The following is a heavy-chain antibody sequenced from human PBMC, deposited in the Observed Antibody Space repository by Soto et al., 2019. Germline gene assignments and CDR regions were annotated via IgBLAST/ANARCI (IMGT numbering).Heavy chain of an antibody. CDR2: IYPADSDT. CDR3: ARISHSTARYYQYYRLVI. J-gene: IGHJ6*02. D-gene: IGHD6-13*01. Sequence: PGESLKVSCKGSGYSFPSQWIGWVRQMPGKGLEWMGNIYPADSDTRYSPSFQGQVTVSADKSIRTAYLQWSSLKASDTGIYYCARISHSTARYYQYYRLVICGQGTTVTVSS. V-gene: IGHV5-51*01. CDR1: GYSFPSQW.